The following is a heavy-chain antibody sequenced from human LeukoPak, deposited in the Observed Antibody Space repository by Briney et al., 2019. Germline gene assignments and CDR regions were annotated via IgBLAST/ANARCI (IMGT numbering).Heavy chain of an antibody. Sequence: SETLSLTCTVSGDSISSYYWSWIRQPPGKGLEWIGYIYYSGSTNYNPSLKSRVTISVDTSKNQFSLKLSSVTAADTAVYYCARLYYDSSRYPNWFDPWGQGTLVTVSS. D-gene: IGHD3-22*01. CDR2: IYYSGST. J-gene: IGHJ5*02. CDR1: GDSISSYY. V-gene: IGHV4-59*08. CDR3: ARLYYDSSRYPNWFDP.